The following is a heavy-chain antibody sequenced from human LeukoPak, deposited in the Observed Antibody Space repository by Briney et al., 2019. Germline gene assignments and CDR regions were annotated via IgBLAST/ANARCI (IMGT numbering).Heavy chain of an antibody. CDR3: ARRGYYYYGMDV. J-gene: IGHJ6*02. D-gene: IGHD3-16*01. V-gene: IGHV3-20*01. Sequence: GGSLRLSCAASGFTFDDYGMSWVRQAPGKGLEWVSGINWNGGSTGYADSVKGRFTISRDNAKNSLYLQMNSLRAEDTALYHCARRGYYYYGMDVWGQGTTVTVSS. CDR2: INWNGGST. CDR1: GFTFDDYG.